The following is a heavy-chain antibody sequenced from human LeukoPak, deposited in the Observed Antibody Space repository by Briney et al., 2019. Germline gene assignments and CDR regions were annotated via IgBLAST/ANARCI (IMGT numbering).Heavy chain of an antibody. CDR1: GFTFSSYG. J-gene: IGHJ4*02. V-gene: IGHV3-30*18. CDR2: ITYDGNNK. Sequence: GGSLRLSCAAPGFTFSSYGMHWVRQAPGKGLEWGAAITYDGNNKYYADSVKGRFTISRDNSKNTLYLQMNSLRPEDTAVYYCAKDLTYYYDISGSYYGYYFDYWGQGTLVTVSS. CDR3: AKDLTYYYDISGSYYGYYFDY. D-gene: IGHD3-22*01.